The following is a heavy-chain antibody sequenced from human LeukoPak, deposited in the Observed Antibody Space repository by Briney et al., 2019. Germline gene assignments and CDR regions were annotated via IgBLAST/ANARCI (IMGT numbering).Heavy chain of an antibody. D-gene: IGHD6-19*01. V-gene: IGHV1-8*01. CDR2: MNPNSGNT. CDR1: GYTFTSYD. J-gene: IGHJ4*02. Sequence: ASVKVSCKASGYTFTSYDINWVRQATGQGLEWMGWMNPNSGNTGYAQKFQGRVTMTRNTSISTAYMELSSLRSEDTAVYYCARSAILSSGWTEDFDYWGQGTLVTVSS. CDR3: ARSAILSSGWTEDFDY.